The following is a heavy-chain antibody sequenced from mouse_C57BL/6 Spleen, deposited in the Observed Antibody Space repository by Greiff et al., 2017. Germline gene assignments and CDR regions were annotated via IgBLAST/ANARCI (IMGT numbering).Heavy chain of an antibody. Sequence: QVQLKQSGAELVKPGASVKISCKASGYAFSSYWMNWVKQRPGKGLEWIGRIYPGDGDTNYDGKFKGKATLTADKSSSTAYMQLSSLNSEDSAVYCCARSGDCYYFDVWGTGTTVTVSS. CDR2: IYPGDGDT. CDR1: GYAFSSYW. J-gene: IGHJ1*03. D-gene: IGHD1-1*01. V-gene: IGHV1-80*01. CDR3: ARSGDCYYFDV.